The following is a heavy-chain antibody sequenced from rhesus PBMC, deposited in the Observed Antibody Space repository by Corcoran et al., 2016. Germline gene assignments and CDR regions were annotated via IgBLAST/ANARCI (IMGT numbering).Heavy chain of an antibody. J-gene: IGHJ5-1*01. D-gene: IGHD2-39*02. CDR3: ARSGWTSWDNRFDV. CDR1: DGSIINTY. CDR2: ISGSGGGT. Sequence: QLQLQESGPGLVKPLETLSLTCVVSDGSIINTYWNWIRQPPGKGLEWIARISGSGGGTDYTPSLKSRVTISTDMSKNQFSLKVNSGTAADTAVYYCARSGWTSWDNRFDVWGAGVLVTVSS. V-gene: IGHV4-173*01.